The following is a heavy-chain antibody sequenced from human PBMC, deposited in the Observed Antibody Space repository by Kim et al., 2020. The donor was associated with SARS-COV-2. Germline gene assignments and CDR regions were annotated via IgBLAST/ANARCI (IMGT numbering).Heavy chain of an antibody. V-gene: IGHV4-4*02. J-gene: IGHJ5*02. CDR3: ARVELWFGELLDVARFDP. CDR1: GGSITSSNW. D-gene: IGHD3-10*01. CDR2: IYHSAST. Sequence: SETLSLTCAVSGGSITSSNWWSWVRQPPGKGLEWIGEIYHSASTNYNPPLKSRVTISVDKSKNQFSLKLSSVTAADTAVYYCARVELWFGELLDVARFDPWGQGTLVTVSP.